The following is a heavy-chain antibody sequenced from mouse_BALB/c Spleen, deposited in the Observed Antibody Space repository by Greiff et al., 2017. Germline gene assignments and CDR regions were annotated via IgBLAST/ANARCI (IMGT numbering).Heavy chain of an antibody. CDR1: GFTFSSYA. V-gene: IGHV5-9-4*01. D-gene: IGHD2-14*01. J-gene: IGHJ4*01. CDR3: ARDRDRPYAMDY. CDR2: ISSGGSYT. Sequence: EVKLMESGGGLVKPGGSLKLSCAASGFTFSSYAMSWVRQSPEKRLEWVAEISSGGSYTYYPDTVTGRFTISRDNAKNTLYLEMSSLRSEDTAMYYCARDRDRPYAMDYWGQGTSVTVSS.